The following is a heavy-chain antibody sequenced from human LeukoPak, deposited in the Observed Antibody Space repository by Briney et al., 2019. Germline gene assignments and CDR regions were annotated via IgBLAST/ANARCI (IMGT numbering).Heavy chain of an antibody. J-gene: IGHJ4*02. D-gene: IGHD1-26*01. CDR3: ATHSGSYGLRY. CDR2: IYHSGST. Sequence: PSETLSLTCAVSGGSISSSNWWSWVRQPPGKGLEWIGEIYHSGSTNYNLPLKSRVTISVDTSKNQFSLKLSSVTAADTAVYYCATHSGSYGLRYWGQGTLVTVSS. CDR1: GGSISSSNW. V-gene: IGHV4-4*02.